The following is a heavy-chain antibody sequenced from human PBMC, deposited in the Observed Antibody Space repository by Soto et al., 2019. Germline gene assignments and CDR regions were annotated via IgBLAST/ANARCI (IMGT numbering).Heavy chain of an antibody. CDR1: GGSFSGYY. V-gene: IGHV4-34*01. Sequence: QVQLQQWGAGLLKSSETLSLTCAVYGGSFSGYYWSWIRQSPGKGLEWIGEISHSESTNYNPSLKSRVTISVDTSRNQFSLKLYSVTAADTAVYYCARGPYWQVGVYRFDPWGQGTLVTVSS. J-gene: IGHJ5*02. D-gene: IGHD1-26*01. CDR2: ISHSEST. CDR3: ARGPYWQVGVYRFDP.